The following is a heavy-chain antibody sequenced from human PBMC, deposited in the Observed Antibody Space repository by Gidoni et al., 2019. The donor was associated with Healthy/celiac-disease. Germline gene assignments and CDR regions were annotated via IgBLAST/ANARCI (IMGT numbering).Heavy chain of an antibody. V-gene: IGHV3-15*01. J-gene: IGHJ3*02. Sequence: EVQLVESGGGLVKPGGSLRLSCAASGFPFSTAWMSWVRQAPGKGLEWVGRIKSKTDGGTTDYAAPVKGRFTISRDDSKNTLYLQMNSLKTEDTAVYYCTTDVGLGEFRDAFDIWGQGTMVTVSS. CDR3: TTDVGLGEFRDAFDI. D-gene: IGHD3-16*01. CDR2: IKSKTDGGTT. CDR1: GFPFSTAW.